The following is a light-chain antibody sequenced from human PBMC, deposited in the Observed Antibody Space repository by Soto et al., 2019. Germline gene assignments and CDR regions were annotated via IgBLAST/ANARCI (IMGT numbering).Light chain of an antibody. J-gene: IGLJ1*01. CDR3: AAWDDSLNYV. CDR2: SNN. V-gene: IGLV1-44*01. Sequence: QSVLTQPPSASGTPGQRVTISCSGSSSKIGSNTVNWYQQLPGTAPKLLIYSNNQRPSGVPDRFSGSKSGTSASLAISGLQSEDEADYFCAAWDDSLNYVFGTGTKVTVL. CDR1: SSKIGSNT.